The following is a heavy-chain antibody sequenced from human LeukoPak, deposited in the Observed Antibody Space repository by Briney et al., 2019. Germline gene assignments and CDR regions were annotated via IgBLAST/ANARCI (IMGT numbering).Heavy chain of an antibody. J-gene: IGHJ6*03. V-gene: IGHV3-43*01. CDR2: ISWDGDST. Sequence: RGSLRLSCATSGFTFDDYTMHWVRQTPGKGLEWVSLISWDGDSTYYADSVKGRLTISRDNSKNSLYLQMNSLRTEDTALYYCAKDSGGGYSGYDYHYYYYMDVWGKGTTVTVSS. CDR3: AKDSGGGYSGYDYHYYYYMDV. CDR1: GFTFDDYT. D-gene: IGHD5-12*01.